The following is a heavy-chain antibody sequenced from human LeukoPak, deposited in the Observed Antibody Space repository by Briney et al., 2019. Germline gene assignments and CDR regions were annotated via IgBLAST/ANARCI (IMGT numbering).Heavy chain of an antibody. Sequence: PSQTLSLTCTVSGGSISSGDYYWSWIRQPPGKGLEWLGYIYYSGSTYYNPSLKSRVTISVDTSKNQFSLKLSSVTAADTAVYYCARVALYYYDSSGYYSDAFDIWGQGTMVTVSS. V-gene: IGHV4-30-4*08. CDR2: IYYSGST. CDR1: GGSISSGDYY. D-gene: IGHD3-22*01. CDR3: ARVALYYYDSSGYYSDAFDI. J-gene: IGHJ3*02.